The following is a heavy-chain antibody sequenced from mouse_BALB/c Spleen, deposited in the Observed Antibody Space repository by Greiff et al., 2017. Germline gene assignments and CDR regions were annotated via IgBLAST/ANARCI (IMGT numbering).Heavy chain of an antibody. CDR2: ISYSGST. V-gene: IGHV3-2*02. Sequence: VQLKESGPGLVKPSQSLSLTCTVTGYSITSDYAWNWIRQFPGNKLEWMGYISYSGSTSYNPSLKSRISITRDTSKNQFFLQLNSVTTEDTATYYCAREITTAFAYWGQGTLVTVSA. D-gene: IGHD1-2*01. CDR3: AREITTAFAY. J-gene: IGHJ3*01. CDR1: GYSITSDYA.